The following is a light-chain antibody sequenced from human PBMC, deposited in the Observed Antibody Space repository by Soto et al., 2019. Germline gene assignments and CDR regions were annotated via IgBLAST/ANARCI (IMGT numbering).Light chain of an antibody. J-gene: IGKJ1*01. Sequence: EIVLTQSPGTLSLSPGERATLSCRASQSVSSSYLAWYHQKPGQAPRLLIYDASTRATGIPARFSGSGSGTEFTLTINSLQSEDFAVYYCQQYNNWPRTFGQGTKV. CDR2: DAS. V-gene: IGKV3-15*01. CDR3: QQYNNWPRT. CDR1: QSVSSSY.